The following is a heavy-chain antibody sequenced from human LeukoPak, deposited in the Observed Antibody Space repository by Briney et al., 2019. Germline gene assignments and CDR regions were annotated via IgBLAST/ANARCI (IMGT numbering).Heavy chain of an antibody. CDR3: AKEGRNWGRDCFDY. Sequence: SVKVSCKASGGTFSSYAISWVRQAPGQGLEWMGGIIPIFGTANYAQKFQGRVTITADESTSTAYMELSSLRSEDTAVYYCAKEGRNWGRDCFDYWGQGTLVTVSS. CDR2: IIPIFGTA. CDR1: GGTFSSYA. D-gene: IGHD7-27*01. J-gene: IGHJ4*02. V-gene: IGHV1-69*13.